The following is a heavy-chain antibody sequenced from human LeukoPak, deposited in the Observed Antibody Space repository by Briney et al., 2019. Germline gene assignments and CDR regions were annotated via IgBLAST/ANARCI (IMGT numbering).Heavy chain of an antibody. CDR2: IYYSGST. CDR1: GGSISSGDYY. D-gene: IGHD3-22*01. Sequence: SQTLSLTCTVSGGSISSGDYYWSWIRQPPGKGLEWIGYIYYSGSTYYNPSLKSRVTISVDTSKNQFSLKLSSVTAADTAVYYCARDRDYYDSSGYYRTGAFDIWGQGTMVTVSS. CDR3: ARDRDYYDSSGYYRTGAFDI. J-gene: IGHJ3*02. V-gene: IGHV4-30-4*01.